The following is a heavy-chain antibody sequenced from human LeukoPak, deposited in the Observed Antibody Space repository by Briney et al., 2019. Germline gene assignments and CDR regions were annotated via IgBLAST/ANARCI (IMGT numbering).Heavy chain of an antibody. Sequence: SETLSLTCTVSGGSISSYYWSWIRQPPGKGLEWIGYIYYSGSTNYNPSLKSRVTISVDTSKNQFSLKLSSVTAADTAVYYCARALGYTYYYDFGLVVGGVNWFDPWGQGTLVTVSS. D-gene: IGHD3-22*01. CDR2: IYYSGST. J-gene: IGHJ5*02. V-gene: IGHV4-59*01. CDR3: ARALGYTYYYDFGLVVGGVNWFDP. CDR1: GGSISSYY.